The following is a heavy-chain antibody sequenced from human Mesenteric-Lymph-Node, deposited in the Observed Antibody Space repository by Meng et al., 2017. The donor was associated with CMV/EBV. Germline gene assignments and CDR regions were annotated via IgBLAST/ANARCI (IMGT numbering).Heavy chain of an antibody. Sequence: GESLKISCAASGFTFSSYWMIWVRQTPGKGLEWVSGINWNGGSTGYADSVKGRFTISRDNAKNSLYLQMNSLRAEDTALYHCARDLLYCSSTSCQNWFDPWGQGTLVTVSS. V-gene: IGHV3-20*01. CDR1: GFTFSSYW. CDR2: INWNGGST. D-gene: IGHD2-2*01. J-gene: IGHJ5*02. CDR3: ARDLLYCSSTSCQNWFDP.